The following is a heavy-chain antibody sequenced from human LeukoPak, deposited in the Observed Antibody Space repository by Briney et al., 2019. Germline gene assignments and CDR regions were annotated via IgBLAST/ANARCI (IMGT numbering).Heavy chain of an antibody. CDR1: GFTFSSYA. CDR2: ISSNGGST. J-gene: IGHJ4*02. CDR3: ARVKRGEMATIYFDY. V-gene: IGHV3-64*01. D-gene: IGHD5-24*01. Sequence: TGGSLRLSCAASGFTFSSYAMHWVRQAPGKGLEYVSAISSNGGSTYYANSVKGRFTISRDNSKNTLYLQMGSLRAEDIAVYYCARVKRGEMATIYFDYWGQGTLVTVSS.